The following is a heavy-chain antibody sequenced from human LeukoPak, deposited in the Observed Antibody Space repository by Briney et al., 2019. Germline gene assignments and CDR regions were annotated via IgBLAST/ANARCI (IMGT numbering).Heavy chain of an antibody. CDR3: AREGAMIVVANNAFDI. CDR1: GGSISSGDYY. J-gene: IGHJ3*02. Sequence: SETLSLTCTVSGGSISSGDYYWSWLRQPPGKGLEWIGYIYYSGSTYYNPSLKSRVTISVDTSKNQFSLKLSSVTAADTAVYYCAREGAMIVVANNAFDIWGQGTMVTVSS. D-gene: IGHD3-22*01. V-gene: IGHV4-30-4*01. CDR2: IYYSGST.